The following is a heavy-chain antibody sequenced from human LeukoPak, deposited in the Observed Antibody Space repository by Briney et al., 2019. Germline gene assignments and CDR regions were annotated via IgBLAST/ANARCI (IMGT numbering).Heavy chain of an antibody. V-gene: IGHV4-59*01. CDR2: IYYSGST. D-gene: IGHD2-15*01. J-gene: IGHJ6*02. CDR1: GGSISSYY. CDR3: ARNKGSVVVAATSDYYYGMDV. Sequence: PSETLSLTCTVSGGSISSYYWSWIRQPPGKGLEWIGDIYYSGSTNYNPSLKSRVTISVDTSKNPFSLKLSSVTAADTAVYYCARNKGSVVVAATSDYYYGMDVWGQGTTVTVSS.